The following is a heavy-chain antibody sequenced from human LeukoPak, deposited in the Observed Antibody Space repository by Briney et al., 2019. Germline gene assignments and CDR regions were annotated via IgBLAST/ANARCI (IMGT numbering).Heavy chain of an antibody. Sequence: PGRSLRLSCAASGFTFSSYAMHWVRQAPGKGLEWVAVISYDGSNKYYADSVKGRFTISRDNSKNTLYLQMNSLRAEDTAVYYCARDLGGYCSSTSCFPVYWGQGTLVTVSS. CDR2: ISYDGSNK. J-gene: IGHJ4*02. D-gene: IGHD2-2*01. V-gene: IGHV3-30*04. CDR3: ARDLGGYCSSTSCFPVY. CDR1: GFTFSSYA.